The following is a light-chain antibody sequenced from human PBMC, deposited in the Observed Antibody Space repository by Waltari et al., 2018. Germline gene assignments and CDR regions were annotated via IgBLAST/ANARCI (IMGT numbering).Light chain of an antibody. V-gene: IGKV3-20*01. CDR2: GAS. CDR3: QYYGSSAS. CDR1: QRVNSNY. J-gene: IGKJ3*01. Sequence: DIVLTQSPGTLSLSPGERGTLSCRASQRVNSNYLAWYQHKPGPAPRLLIFGASSRATGIPDRFSGSGSGTDFTLTISRLEPEDFAVYYCQYYGSSASFGPGTKVDI.